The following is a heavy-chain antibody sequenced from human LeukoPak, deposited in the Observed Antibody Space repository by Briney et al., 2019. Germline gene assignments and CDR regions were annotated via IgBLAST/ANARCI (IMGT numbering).Heavy chain of an antibody. J-gene: IGHJ4*02. CDR1: GFTFSSYA. V-gene: IGHV3-23*01. CDR2: ISGSGRTT. D-gene: IGHD1-26*01. CDR3: ARGASGAPYY. Sequence: GGSLRLSCAASGFTFSSYAMSWVRQAPGKGLEWVSGISGSGRTTYYADSVKGRFTISRDNAKNTLYLQMNSLRAEDTAVYYCARGASGAPYYWGQGTLVTVSS.